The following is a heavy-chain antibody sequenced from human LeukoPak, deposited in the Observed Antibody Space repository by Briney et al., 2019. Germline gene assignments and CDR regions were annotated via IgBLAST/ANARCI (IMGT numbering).Heavy chain of an antibody. D-gene: IGHD3-3*01. J-gene: IGHJ3*02. CDR2: ICTSGST. CDR3: ARALYYDFWSGYGNAFDI. V-gene: IGHV4-61*02. CDR1: GGSISSGSYY. Sequence: SQTLSLTCTVSGGSISSGSYYWSWIRRPAGKGLEWIGRICTSGSTNYNPSLKSRVTISVDTSKNQFSLKLSSVTAADTAVYYCARALYYDFWSGYGNAFDIWGQGTMVTVSS.